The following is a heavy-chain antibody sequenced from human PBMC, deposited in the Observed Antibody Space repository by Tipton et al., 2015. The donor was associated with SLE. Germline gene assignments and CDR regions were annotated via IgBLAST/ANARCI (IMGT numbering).Heavy chain of an antibody. CDR3: ARRGYSGYFDY. Sequence: TLSLKCAVSGYSISAGYYWGWVRQPPGKGLEWIGAIYYSGTTFYNPSFKSRVTISVDTSKNEFFLKMSSVTAADTAVYYCARRGYSGYFDYWGQGTLVTVSS. V-gene: IGHV4-38-2*01. J-gene: IGHJ4*02. D-gene: IGHD5-12*01. CDR1: GYSISAGYY. CDR2: IYYSGTT.